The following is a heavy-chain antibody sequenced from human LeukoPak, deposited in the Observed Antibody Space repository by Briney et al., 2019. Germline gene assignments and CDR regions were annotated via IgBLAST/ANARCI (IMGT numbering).Heavy chain of an antibody. CDR1: GGSFSGYY. Sequence: SETLSLTCAVYGGSFSGYYWSWIRQPPGKGLEWIGEINHSGSTNYNPSLKSRVTISVDTSKNQFSLKLSSVTAADTAVYYCAGSLTGYRLQPIDYWGQGTLVTVSS. CDR2: INHSGST. CDR3: AGSLTGYRLQPIDY. V-gene: IGHV4-34*01. J-gene: IGHJ4*02. D-gene: IGHD3-9*01.